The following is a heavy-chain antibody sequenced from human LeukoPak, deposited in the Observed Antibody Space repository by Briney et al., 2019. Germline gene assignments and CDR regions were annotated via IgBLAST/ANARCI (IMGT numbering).Heavy chain of an antibody. Sequence: SCKASGGTFSSYAMSWVRQAPGKGLEWVSAISGSGGSTYYADSVKGRFTISRDNSKNTLYLQMNSLRTEDTAVYYCAKEMGYYYDSSGYYYRPTYFDYWGQGTLVTVSS. D-gene: IGHD3-22*01. V-gene: IGHV3-23*01. CDR1: GGTFSSYA. J-gene: IGHJ4*02. CDR2: ISGSGGST. CDR3: AKEMGYYYDSSGYYYRPTYFDY.